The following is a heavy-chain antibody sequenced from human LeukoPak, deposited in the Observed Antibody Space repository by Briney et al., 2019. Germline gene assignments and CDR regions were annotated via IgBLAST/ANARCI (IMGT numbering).Heavy chain of an antibody. CDR1: GFTFSNAW. D-gene: IGHD3-22*01. Sequence: GGSLRLSCAASGFTFSNAWMSWVRQAPGKGLEWVAFIRYDGSNKYYADSVKGRFTISRDNSKNTLYLQMNSLRAEVTALYYCAIDLDSSASYDGVHRWGQGTQVTVSS. V-gene: IGHV3-30*02. J-gene: IGHJ1*01. CDR2: IRYDGSNK. CDR3: AIDLDSSASYDGVHR.